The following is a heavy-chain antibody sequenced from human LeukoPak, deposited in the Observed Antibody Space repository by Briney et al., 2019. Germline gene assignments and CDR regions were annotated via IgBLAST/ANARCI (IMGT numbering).Heavy chain of an antibody. CDR1: GGSISSYY. CDR2: IYYSGST. J-gene: IGHJ3*02. V-gene: IGHV4-59*01. Sequence: SETLSLTCTASGGSISSYYWSWIRQPPGKGLEWIGYIYYSGSTNYNPSLKSRVTISVDTSKNQFSLKLSSVTAADTAVYYCARGQATYYYDSSGPDAFDIWGQGTMVTVSS. CDR3: ARGQATYYYDSSGPDAFDI. D-gene: IGHD3-22*01.